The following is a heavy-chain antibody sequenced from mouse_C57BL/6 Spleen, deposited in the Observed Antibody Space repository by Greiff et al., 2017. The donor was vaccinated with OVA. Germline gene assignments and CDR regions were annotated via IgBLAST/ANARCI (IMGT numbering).Heavy chain of an antibody. J-gene: IGHJ1*03. CDR2: IDPSDSYT. Sequence: QVQLQQSGAELVMPGASVKLSCKASGYTFTSYWMHWVKQRPGQGLEWIGEIDPSDSYTNYNQKFKGKSTLTVDKSSSTAYMQLSSLTSEDSAVYYCARREDSNRYFDVWGTGTTVTVSS. V-gene: IGHV1-69*01. CDR3: ARREDSNRYFDV. D-gene: IGHD2-5*01. CDR1: GYTFTSYW.